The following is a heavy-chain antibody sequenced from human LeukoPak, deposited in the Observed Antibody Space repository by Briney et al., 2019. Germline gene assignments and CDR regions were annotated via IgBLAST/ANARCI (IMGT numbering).Heavy chain of an antibody. CDR3: ARVPESTTVVTR. V-gene: IGHV4-30-2*01. CDR2: IYHSGST. D-gene: IGHD4-23*01. J-gene: IGHJ4*02. CDR1: GGSISSGGYS. Sequence: SETLSLTCAVSGGSISSGGYSWSWIRRPPGKGLEWIGYIYHSGSTYYNPSLKSQVTISVDRSKNQFSLKLSSVTAADTAVYYCARVPESTTVVTRWGQGTLVTVSS.